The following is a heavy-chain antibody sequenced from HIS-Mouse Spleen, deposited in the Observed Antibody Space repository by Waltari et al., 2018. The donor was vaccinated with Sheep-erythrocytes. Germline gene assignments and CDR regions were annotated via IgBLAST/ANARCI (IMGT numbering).Heavy chain of an antibody. J-gene: IGHJ2*01. V-gene: IGHV3-30*18. CDR1: GFTFSSYG. Sequence: QVQLVESGGGVVQPGRSLRLSCAASGFTFSSYGMHWVRQAPGKVLDEMAGISYDGSNKACADSVEGQFTISRDNSKNKLYLQMNSLRAEDTAVYYCAKVRTVNYWYFDLWGRGTLVTVCS. CDR2: ISYDGSNK. CDR3: AKVRTVNYWYFDL. D-gene: IGHD1-1*01.